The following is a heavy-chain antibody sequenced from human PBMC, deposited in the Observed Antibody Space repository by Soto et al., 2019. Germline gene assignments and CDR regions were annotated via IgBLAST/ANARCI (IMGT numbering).Heavy chain of an antibody. CDR1: GGSISSGDYY. Sequence: PSETLSLTCTVSGGSISSGDYYWSWVRQPPGKGLEWIGYIYYSGSTYYNPSLKSRVTISVDTSKNQFSLRLNSVTAADTAVYYCARDSLIVMRLPHNYYYGMDVWGQGTTVTVSS. CDR3: ARDSLIVMRLPHNYYYGMDV. V-gene: IGHV4-30-4*01. CDR2: IYYSGST. J-gene: IGHJ6*02. D-gene: IGHD1-26*01.